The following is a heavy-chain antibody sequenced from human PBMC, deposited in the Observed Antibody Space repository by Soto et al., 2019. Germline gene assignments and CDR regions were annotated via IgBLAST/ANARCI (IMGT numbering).Heavy chain of an antibody. CDR1: GDTFNFYS. D-gene: IGHD3-10*01. CDR3: ASSYGSGYRAFDY. J-gene: IGHJ4*02. CDR2: VNPIVSMS. V-gene: IGHV1-69*02. Sequence: QVQLVQSGAEVKRPGSSVKVSCKASGDTFNFYSINWVRHAPGLGLEWMGRVNPIVSMSNYAQKFQGRVTMTADKSTSTAYMELSSLRSEDTAIYYCASSYGSGYRAFDYWGLGALVTVSS.